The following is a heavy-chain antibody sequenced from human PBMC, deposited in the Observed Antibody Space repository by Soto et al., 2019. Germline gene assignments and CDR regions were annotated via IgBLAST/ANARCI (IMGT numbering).Heavy chain of an antibody. CDR3: ARGVGSSPPQY. Sequence: TLSLTCTISGGSVSVYYWSWIRQSTGQGLEWIGYIYASGSPYYNPSLRSRVTISADTSKNQISLRLTSPTAADTAVYYCARGVGSSPPQYWGRGTLVTVSS. D-gene: IGHD1-26*01. CDR2: IYASGSP. V-gene: IGHV4-59*02. CDR1: GGSVSVYY. J-gene: IGHJ4*02.